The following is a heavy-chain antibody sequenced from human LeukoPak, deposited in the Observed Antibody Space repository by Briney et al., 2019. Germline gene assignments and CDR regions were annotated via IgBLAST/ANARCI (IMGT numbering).Heavy chain of an antibody. CDR3: ARMGSSGGGYRPYYFDQ. J-gene: IGHJ4*02. D-gene: IGHD5-12*01. V-gene: IGHV3-21*01. CDR2: ISPTTSYI. Sequence: GGSLRLSCAASGFTFSSYRMNWVRQAPGKGLEWVSSISPTTSYIYYADSVKGRFTISRDNAKNSLFLQLSSLRTEDTAVYYCARMGSSGGGYRPYYFDQWGQGTLVTVSS. CDR1: GFTFSSYR.